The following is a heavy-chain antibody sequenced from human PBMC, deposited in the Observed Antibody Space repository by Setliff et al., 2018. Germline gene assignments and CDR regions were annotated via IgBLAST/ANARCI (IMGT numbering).Heavy chain of an antibody. Sequence: SETLSLTCTVSGGSISSGDYYWSWIRQPPGKGLEFVGYIYYSGSTYYNPSLKSRVTISIDTSKNQFSLKVNSVTAADTAVYYCASAPLLYSDSSGLSGTFDIWGKGTTVTVSS. J-gene: IGHJ6*04. CDR2: IYYSGST. V-gene: IGHV4-30-4*08. CDR1: GGSISSGDYY. CDR3: ASAPLLYSDSSGLSGTFDI. D-gene: IGHD3-22*01.